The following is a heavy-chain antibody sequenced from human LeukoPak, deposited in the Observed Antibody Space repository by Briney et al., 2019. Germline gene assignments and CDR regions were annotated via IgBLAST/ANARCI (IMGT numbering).Heavy chain of an antibody. CDR2: IYPGDSDT. D-gene: IGHD2-15*01. J-gene: IGHJ4*02. CDR1: GYSFTSYW. CDR3: ARRGYCSGGSCYFNDY. V-gene: IGHV5-51*01. Sequence: GESLQISCKGSGYSFTSYWIGWVRQMPGKGLEWMGIIYPGDSDTRYSPSFQGQVTISADKSISTAYLQWSSLKASDTAMYYCARRGYCSGGSCYFNDYWGQGTLVTVSS.